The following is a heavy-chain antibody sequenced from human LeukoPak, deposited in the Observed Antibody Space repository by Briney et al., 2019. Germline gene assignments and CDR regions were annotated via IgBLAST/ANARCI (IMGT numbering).Heavy chain of an antibody. Sequence: SETLSLTCTVSGGSPSSYYWSWFRQPPGKGLEWLGYIYNSGSTNYTPSLKSRVTISVDTSKNQFSLKLSSVTAADTAVYYCARDGYSYGYGPYYYGMDVWGQGTTVTVSS. CDR1: GGSPSSYY. D-gene: IGHD5-18*01. CDR3: ARDGYSYGYGPYYYGMDV. V-gene: IGHV4-59*01. J-gene: IGHJ6*02. CDR2: IYNSGST.